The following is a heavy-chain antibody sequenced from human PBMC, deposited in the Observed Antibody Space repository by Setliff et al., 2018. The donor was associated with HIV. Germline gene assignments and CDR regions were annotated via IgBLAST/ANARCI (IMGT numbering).Heavy chain of an antibody. CDR1: GYSFINYA. D-gene: IGHD4-17*01. CDR2: VNTHTGSP. J-gene: IGHJ5*02. V-gene: IGHV7-4-1*02. Sequence: GASVKVSCKTSGYSFINYAMNWVRQAPGQGLEWMGWVNTHTGSPTYAQAFTGRFVFSVDTSVTTAYLEISSLKAEDTAVYYCATALYGDYGGDLNWLDPWGQGTRVTVS. CDR3: ATALYGDYGGDLNWLDP.